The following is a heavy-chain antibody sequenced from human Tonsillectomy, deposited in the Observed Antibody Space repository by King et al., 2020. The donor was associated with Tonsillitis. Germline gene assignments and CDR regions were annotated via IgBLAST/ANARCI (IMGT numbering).Heavy chain of an antibody. J-gene: IGHJ4*02. CDR1: DLTFSTYW. CDR3: ARNQAWGALDS. CDR2: IKHDGSDT. D-gene: IGHD7-27*01. V-gene: IGHV3-7*01. Sequence: VQLVQSGGGLVQPGGSLRLSCAASDLTFSTYWMSWIRQAPGKGLEWVAKIKHDGSDTNYVDSVKGRFTVSGDNAKNSLYLEMNRLRAEDTALYYCARNQAWGALDSWGQGALVTVSS.